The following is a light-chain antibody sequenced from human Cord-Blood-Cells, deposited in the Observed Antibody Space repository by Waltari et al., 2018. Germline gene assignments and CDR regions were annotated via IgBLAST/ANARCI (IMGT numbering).Light chain of an antibody. CDR1: QSISSY. CDR3: QQSYSTPYT. V-gene: IGKV1-39*01. Sequence: DIQLTQSPSSLPASVGDRLTLTCRASQSISSYLNWYLQKPGKAPKLLIYAASSLQSGVPSRFSGSGSGTDFTLTISSLQPEDFATYYCQQSYSTPYTFGQGTKLEIK. J-gene: IGKJ2*01. CDR2: AAS.